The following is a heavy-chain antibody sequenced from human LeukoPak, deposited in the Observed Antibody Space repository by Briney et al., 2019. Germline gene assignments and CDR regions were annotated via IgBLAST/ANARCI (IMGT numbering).Heavy chain of an antibody. Sequence: GESLKISCKGSGYSFTSYWIGWVRQMPGKGLEWMGIIYPGDSDTRYSPSFQGQVTISADKSISTAYLQWSNLKASDTAMYYCARHTAKVVGATGIDYWGQGTLVTVSS. V-gene: IGHV5-51*01. J-gene: IGHJ4*02. D-gene: IGHD1-26*01. CDR2: IYPGDSDT. CDR1: GYSFTSYW. CDR3: ARHTAKVVGATGIDY.